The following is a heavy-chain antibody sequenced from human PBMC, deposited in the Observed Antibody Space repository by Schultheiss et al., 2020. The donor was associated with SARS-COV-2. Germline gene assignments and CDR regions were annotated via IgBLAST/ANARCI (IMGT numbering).Heavy chain of an antibody. J-gene: IGHJ4*02. D-gene: IGHD1-14*01. CDR2: ICGGGDCT. CDR1: GFTFSRYA. Sequence: GESLKISCAASGFTFSRYAMDWVRQPPGKGLEWVSAICGGGDCTYYADSVKGRFTISRDNSKNTLYLQMNSLRAEDSAVYYCAILTGTTPYWGQGTLVTVSS. V-gene: IGHV3-23*01. CDR3: AILTGTTPY.